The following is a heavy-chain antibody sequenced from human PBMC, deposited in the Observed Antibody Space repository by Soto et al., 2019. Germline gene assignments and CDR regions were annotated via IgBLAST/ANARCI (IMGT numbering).Heavy chain of an antibody. CDR2: MSSDGSKI. J-gene: IGHJ4*02. D-gene: IGHD1-26*01. CDR1: GFDFTYYA. Sequence: QVQLVESGGGAVQPGESLRLSCEASGFDFTYYAMHWVRQAPGKGLESVAVMSSDGSKIHHTDSVKGRFTISRDNSKNTLYLQMNSLRKEGTAVYFCAKDEGVGGTLGVLDYWGQGTLVSVSS. V-gene: IGHV3-30*18. CDR3: AKDEGVGGTLGVLDY.